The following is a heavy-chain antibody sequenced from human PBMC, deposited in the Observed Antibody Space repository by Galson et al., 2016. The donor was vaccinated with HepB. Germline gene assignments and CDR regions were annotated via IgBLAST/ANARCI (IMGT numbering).Heavy chain of an antibody. CDR2: INQDGSEN. CDR3: ARAESSRAYYDQDSFDI. D-gene: IGHD3-3*01. Sequence: SLRLSCAASGFAFSSYWMTWVRQAPAKGLEWVANINQDGSENFYVDSVQGRFTISRDNTKNSLFLQMNSLGAEDTAVYYCARAESSRAYYDQDSFDIWGQGTLVTVSS. J-gene: IGHJ3*02. V-gene: IGHV3-7*01. CDR1: GFAFSSYW.